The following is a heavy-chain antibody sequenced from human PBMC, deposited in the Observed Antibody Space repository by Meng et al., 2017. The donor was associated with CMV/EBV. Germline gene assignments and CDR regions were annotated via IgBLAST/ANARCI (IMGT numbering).Heavy chain of an antibody. CDR3: ARALNYYDSRRLGYWFDP. V-gene: IGHV1-58*01. CDR1: GFTFTSSA. Sequence: SVKVSCKASGFTFTSSAVQWVRQARGQRLEWIGWIVVGSGNTNYAQKFQERVTITRDMSTSTAYMELSSLRSEDTAVYYCARALNYYDSRRLGYWFDPWGQGTLVTVSS. CDR2: IVVGSGNT. J-gene: IGHJ5*02. D-gene: IGHD3-22*01.